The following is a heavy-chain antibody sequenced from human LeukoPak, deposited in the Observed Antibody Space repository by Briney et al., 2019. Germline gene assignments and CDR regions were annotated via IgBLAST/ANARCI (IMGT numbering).Heavy chain of an antibody. Sequence: GASVQVSCKASGYTFTGYYMHWVRQAPGQGLEWMGWINPNSGGTNYAQRFQGRVTMTRDTSISTAYMELSRLRSDDTAVYYCARDAWEGMIRGVMSVFWGQGTLVTVSS. CDR1: GYTFTGYY. D-gene: IGHD3-10*01. J-gene: IGHJ4*02. CDR3: ARDAWEGMIRGVMSVF. CDR2: INPNSGGT. V-gene: IGHV1-2*02.